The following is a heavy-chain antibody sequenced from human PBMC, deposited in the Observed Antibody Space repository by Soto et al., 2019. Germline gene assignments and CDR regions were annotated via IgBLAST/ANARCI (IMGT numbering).Heavy chain of an antibody. J-gene: IGHJ5*02. CDR2: TSWDDDK. Sequence: QVTLKESVPTLVKPTQTLTLTCTFSGFSPSTSRLGVGWRRQPPRKALELLALTSWDDDKRYSPSLESRLTITKDTDKDQVVLNMTIMDPVDQATYFCDHRRQSDFWSGYYADWFDPWGQGTLVTVSS. D-gene: IGHD3-3*01. CDR3: DHRRQSDFWSGYYADWFDP. V-gene: IGHV2-5*02. CDR1: GFSPSTSRLG.